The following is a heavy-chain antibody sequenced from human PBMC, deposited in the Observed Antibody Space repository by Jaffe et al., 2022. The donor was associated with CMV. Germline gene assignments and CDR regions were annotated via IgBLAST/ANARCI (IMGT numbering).Heavy chain of an antibody. CDR1: GFTFSDYY. CDR2: ISSSSSYT. V-gene: IGHV3-11*06. J-gene: IGHJ6*03. D-gene: IGHD5-12*01. CDR3: ARDFRGPYYYYMDV. Sequence: QVQLVESGGGLVKPGGSLRLSCAASGFTFSDYYMSWIRQAPGKGLEWVSYISSSSSYTNYADSVKGRFTISRDNAKNSLYLQMNSLRAEDTAVYYCARDFRGPYYYYMDVWGKGTTVTVSS.